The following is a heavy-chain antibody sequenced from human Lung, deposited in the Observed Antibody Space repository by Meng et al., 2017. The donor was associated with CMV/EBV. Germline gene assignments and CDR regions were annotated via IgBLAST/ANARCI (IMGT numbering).Heavy chain of an antibody. V-gene: IGHV4-34*01. CDR1: GGSFSGYY. D-gene: IGHD2-2*01. Sequence: SETLSLXCAVYGGSFSGYYWSWIRQPPGKGLEWIGEINHSGSTNYNPSLKSRVTISVDTSKNQFSLKLSSVTAADTAVYYCARARVVPAYYYSMDVWGQGTXVTVSS. J-gene: IGHJ6*02. CDR3: ARARVVPAYYYSMDV. CDR2: INHSGST.